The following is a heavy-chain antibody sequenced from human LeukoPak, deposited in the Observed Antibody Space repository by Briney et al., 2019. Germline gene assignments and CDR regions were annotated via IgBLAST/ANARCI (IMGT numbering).Heavy chain of an antibody. CDR2: IYYSGST. D-gene: IGHD4-23*01. CDR3: ASHGSTVVTQKIGAGY. Sequence: SETLSLTCTVSGGSISSSSYYWGWIRQPPGKGLEWIGSIYYSGSTYYNPSLKSRVTISVDTSKNQFSLKLSSVTAADTAVYYCASHGSTVVTQKIGAGYWGQGTLVTVSS. J-gene: IGHJ4*02. V-gene: IGHV4-39*01. CDR1: GGSISSSSYY.